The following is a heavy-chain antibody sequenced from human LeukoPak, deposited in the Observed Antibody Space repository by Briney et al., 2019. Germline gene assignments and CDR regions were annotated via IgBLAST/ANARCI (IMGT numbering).Heavy chain of an antibody. Sequence: GGSLRLSCAASGFTFSSYEMNWVRQAPGKGLEWVSYIGSSGSTIYYADSVKGRFTISRDNAKSSLYLQMNSLRAEDTAVYYCARARGSIVVVPAAPFDYWGQGTLVTVSS. D-gene: IGHD2-2*01. CDR3: ARARGSIVVVPAAPFDY. V-gene: IGHV3-48*03. CDR2: IGSSGSTI. J-gene: IGHJ4*02. CDR1: GFTFSSYE.